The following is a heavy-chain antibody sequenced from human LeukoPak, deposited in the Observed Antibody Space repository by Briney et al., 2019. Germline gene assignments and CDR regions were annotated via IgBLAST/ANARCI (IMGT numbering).Heavy chain of an antibody. V-gene: IGHV4-4*07. CDR1: GGSISSYY. Sequence: SETLSLTCTVSGGSISSYYWSWIRQPAGKGLEWIGRIYTSGSTNYNPSLKSRVTMSVDTPKNQFSLKLSSVTAADTAVYYCARISGYSYGYVNGMDVWGQGTTVTVSS. D-gene: IGHD5-18*01. CDR3: ARISGYSYGYVNGMDV. J-gene: IGHJ6*02. CDR2: IYTSGST.